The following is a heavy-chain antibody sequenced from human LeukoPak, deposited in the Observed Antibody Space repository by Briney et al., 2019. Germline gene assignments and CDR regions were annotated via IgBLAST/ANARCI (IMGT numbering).Heavy chain of an antibody. CDR3: ARLYGGYSYGYFDY. CDR1: GGSISSYY. D-gene: IGHD5-18*01. Sequence: SETLSLTCTVSGGSISSYYWSWIRQPPGKGLEWIGYIYYSGSTNYNPSPKSRVTISVDTSKNQFSLKLSSVTAADTAVYYCARLYGGYSYGYFDYWGQGTLVTVSS. CDR2: IYYSGST. V-gene: IGHV4-59*08. J-gene: IGHJ4*02.